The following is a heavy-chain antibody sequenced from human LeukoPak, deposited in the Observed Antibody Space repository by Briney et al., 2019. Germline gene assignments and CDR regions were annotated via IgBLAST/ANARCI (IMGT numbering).Heavy chain of an antibody. CDR1: GLTFRTSA. CDR2: ISYDGSNE. J-gene: IGHJ4*02. CDR3: ARVGYYSSGPFSYFDY. V-gene: IGHV3-30-3*01. D-gene: IGHD3-10*01. Sequence: GGSLRLSCADSGLTFRTSAMHWVRQAPGKGLEWVAVISYDGSNEYYAESVKGRFTISRDSSENTLYLEMNSLRVEDTAVYYCARVGYYSSGPFSYFDYWGQGTLVTVSS.